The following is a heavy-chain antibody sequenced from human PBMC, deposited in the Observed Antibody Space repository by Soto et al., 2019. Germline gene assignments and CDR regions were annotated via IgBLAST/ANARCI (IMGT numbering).Heavy chain of an antibody. D-gene: IGHD5-12*01. CDR2: IWYDGSNK. CDR3: ARDTALFTDVDVRAY. J-gene: IGHJ4*02. CDR1: GFTLSNYG. V-gene: IGHV3-33*01. Sequence: GGSLRLSCAASGFTLSNYGMHWVRQAPGKGLEWVALIWYDGSNKYYIDSVKGRFTISRDNSKNTLYLQMNSLRAEDTAVYYCARDTALFTDVDVRAYWGQGSLVTVSS.